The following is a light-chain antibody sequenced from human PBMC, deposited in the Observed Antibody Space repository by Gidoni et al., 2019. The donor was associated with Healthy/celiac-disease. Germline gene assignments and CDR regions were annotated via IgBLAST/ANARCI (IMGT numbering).Light chain of an antibody. CDR1: QSVSSY. CDR3: QQRSNWLRT. J-gene: IGKJ1*01. Sequence: EIVLTQSPATLPLSPGERATLSCRASQSVSSYLAWYQQKPGQAPRLLIYDASNRATGIPARFSGSGSGTDFTLTISSLEPEDFAVYYCQQRSNWLRTFXQXTKVEIK. V-gene: IGKV3-11*01. CDR2: DAS.